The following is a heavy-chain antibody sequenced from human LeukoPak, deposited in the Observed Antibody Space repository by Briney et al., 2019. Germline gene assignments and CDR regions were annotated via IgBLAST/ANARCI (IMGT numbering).Heavy chain of an antibody. Sequence: SYISSSNSTIYYGDSVKGRFTISRDNAENSLYLQMNSLRAEDTAVYYCARGNSSGRGALDYWGQGTLVTVSS. CDR3: ARGNSSGRGALDY. J-gene: IGHJ4*02. V-gene: IGHV3-48*04. D-gene: IGHD5-18*01. CDR2: ISSSNSTI.